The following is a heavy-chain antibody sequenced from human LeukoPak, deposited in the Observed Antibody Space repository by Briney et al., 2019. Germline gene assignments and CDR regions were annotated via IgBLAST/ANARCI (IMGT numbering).Heavy chain of an antibody. Sequence: ASVKVSCKASGYTFTSYGISWVRQAPGQGLEWMGWISAYNGNTNYAQKLQGRVTMTTDTSTSTAYMELRSLRSDDTAVYYCAGSYYYGSGSYALNYYYGMDVWGQGTTVTVSS. V-gene: IGHV1-18*01. D-gene: IGHD3-10*01. CDR1: GYTFTSYG. CDR2: ISAYNGNT. J-gene: IGHJ6*02. CDR3: AGSYYYGSGSYALNYYYGMDV.